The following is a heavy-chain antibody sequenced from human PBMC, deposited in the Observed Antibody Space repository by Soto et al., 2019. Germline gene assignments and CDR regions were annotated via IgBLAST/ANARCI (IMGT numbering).Heavy chain of an antibody. Sequence: GSLRLSCAASGFTFSSYSMNWVRQAPGKGLEWVLSISSSSSYIYYADSVKGRFTISRDNAKNSLYLQMNSLRAEDTAVYYCARFRDIVVVPAAMAAFDIWGQGTMVSVSS. CDR1: GFTFSSYS. J-gene: IGHJ3*02. D-gene: IGHD2-2*01. CDR3: ARFRDIVVVPAAMAAFDI. V-gene: IGHV3-21*01. CDR2: ISSSSSYI.